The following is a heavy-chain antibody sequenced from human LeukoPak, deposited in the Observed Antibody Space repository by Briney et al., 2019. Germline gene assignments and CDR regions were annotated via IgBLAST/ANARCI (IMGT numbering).Heavy chain of an antibody. J-gene: IGHJ3*02. D-gene: IGHD5-18*01. Sequence: SGGSLRLSCAASGFTFSDYYMSWVRQAPGKGLEWASYISSSGSTIYYADSVKGRFTISRDNAKNSLYLQMNSLRAEDTAVYYCARLRGYSYGADAFDIWGQGTMVTVSS. CDR3: ARLRGYSYGADAFDI. CDR2: ISSSGSTI. V-gene: IGHV3-11*04. CDR1: GFTFSDYY.